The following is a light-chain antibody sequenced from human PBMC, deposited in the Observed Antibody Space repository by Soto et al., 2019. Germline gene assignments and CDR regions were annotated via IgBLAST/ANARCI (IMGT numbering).Light chain of an antibody. CDR2: GNS. J-gene: IGLJ3*02. CDR1: SSNIGAGYD. CDR3: QSYDSTLSGSG. Sequence: QSVLTQPPSVSGAPGQRVTISCTWSSSNIGAGYDVHWYQQLPGTAPKLLIYGNSNRPSGVPDRFSGSKSGTSASLAITGLQAEDEADYYCQSYDSTLSGSGFGGGTKLTVL. V-gene: IGLV1-40*01.